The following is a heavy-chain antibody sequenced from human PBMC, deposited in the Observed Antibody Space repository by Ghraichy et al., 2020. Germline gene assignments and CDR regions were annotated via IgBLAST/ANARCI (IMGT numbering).Heavy chain of an antibody. Sequence: SETLSLTCTVSGGSINNYYWSWIRQPAGKGLEWIGHIYSGGSTNYNPSLKSRVTMSVDTSRSQFSLRLSSLTAADTAVYYCARERSYGTFYYFDYWGQGTLVTVSS. D-gene: IGHD5-18*01. CDR2: IYSGGST. CDR3: ARERSYGTFYYFDY. J-gene: IGHJ4*02. CDR1: GGSINNYY. V-gene: IGHV4-4*07.